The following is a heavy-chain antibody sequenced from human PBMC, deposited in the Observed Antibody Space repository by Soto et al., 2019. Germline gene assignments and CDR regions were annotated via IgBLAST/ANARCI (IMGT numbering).Heavy chain of an antibody. J-gene: IGHJ5*02. CDR2: IYYSGST. CDR3: ARARATVPTWSSGTVVWFDP. D-gene: IGHD4-17*01. Sequence: QVQLQESGPGLVKPSQTLSLTCTVSGGSISSGGYYWSWIRQHPGKGLEWIGYIYYSGSTYYNPSLRSRVTISVDTPNNLFSLKLSSVTAADTAVYYCARARATVPTWSSGTVVWFDPWGQGTLVTVSS. CDR1: GGSISSGGYY. V-gene: IGHV4-31*03.